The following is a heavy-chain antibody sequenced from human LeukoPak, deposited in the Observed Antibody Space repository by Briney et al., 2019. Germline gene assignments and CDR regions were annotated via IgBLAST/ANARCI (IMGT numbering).Heavy chain of an antibody. CDR2: ISTQSGNT. CDR3: ARGAYGDK. Sequence: ASVKVSCEASGYTLTSYGINWMRQAPGQGLEWMGWISTQSGNTNYAQKVQGRLTLTTDRSTNTAYMELRSLRSDDTAMYYCARGAYGDKWGQGTMVTVSS. CDR1: GYTLTSYG. V-gene: IGHV1-18*01. J-gene: IGHJ4*02. D-gene: IGHD4-17*01.